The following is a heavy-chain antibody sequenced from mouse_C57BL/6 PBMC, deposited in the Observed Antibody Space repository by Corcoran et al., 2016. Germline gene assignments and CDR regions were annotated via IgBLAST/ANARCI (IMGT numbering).Heavy chain of an antibody. Sequence: QVTLKESGPGILQSSQTLSLTCSFSGFSLSTSGMGVSWIRQPSGKGLEWLAHIYWDDDKRYNPSLKSRLTISKDTSRNQVFLKITSVDPSDTATYYCARRYYGSSYYYAMDYWGQGTSVTVSS. D-gene: IGHD1-1*01. CDR2: IYWDDDK. V-gene: IGHV8-12*01. J-gene: IGHJ4*01. CDR1: GFSLSTSGMG. CDR3: ARRYYGSSYYYAMDY.